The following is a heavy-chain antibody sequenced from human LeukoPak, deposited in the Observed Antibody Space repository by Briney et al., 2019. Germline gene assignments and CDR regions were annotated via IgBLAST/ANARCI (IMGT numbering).Heavy chain of an antibody. V-gene: IGHV4-61*05. CDR3: ARLNYYYDSGGYFVWFDP. D-gene: IGHD3-22*01. CDR1: GGSISSSSYY. J-gene: IGHJ5*02. CDR2: IYYSGST. Sequence: SETLSLTCTVSGGSISSSSYYWSWIRQPPGKGLEWIGYIYYSGSTNYNPSLKSRVTISVDTPKNQLSLKLSSVTAADTAVYYCARLNYYYDSGGYFVWFDPWGQGTLLTVSS.